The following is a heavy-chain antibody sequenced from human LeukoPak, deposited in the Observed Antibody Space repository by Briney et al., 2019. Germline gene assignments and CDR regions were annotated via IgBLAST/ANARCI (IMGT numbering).Heavy chain of an antibody. CDR1: GFSFSSYA. CDR3: AKRSGYPTGWFFDF. J-gene: IGHJ4*02. V-gene: IGHV3-23*01. D-gene: IGHD6-19*01. CDR2: ISGSGDDT. Sequence: GGSLRLSCAASGFSFSSYAMSWVRQAPGKGLEWVSSISGSGDDTYYAESVKGRFTISRDNSKNTLFLQMNSLRAEGTAVSYCAKRSGYPTGWFFDFWGQGTLVTVSS.